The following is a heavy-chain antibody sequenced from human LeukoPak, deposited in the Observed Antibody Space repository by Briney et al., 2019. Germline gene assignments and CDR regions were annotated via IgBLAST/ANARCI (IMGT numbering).Heavy chain of an antibody. Sequence: SETLSLTCTVSGGSISNYYCTWIRQPPGKGLEWIGHHSGSTSYNRSLKSRDTISVDTSKNQFSLKLRSVTAADTAVYYCARGKYYHASGASWGQGTLVTVSS. CDR3: ARGKYYHASGAS. V-gene: IGHV4-59*01. D-gene: IGHD3-10*01. CDR2: HSGST. J-gene: IGHJ5*02. CDR1: GGSISNYY.